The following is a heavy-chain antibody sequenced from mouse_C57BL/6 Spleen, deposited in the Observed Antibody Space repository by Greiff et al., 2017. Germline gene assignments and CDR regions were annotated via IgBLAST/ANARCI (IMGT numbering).Heavy chain of an antibody. D-gene: IGHD1-1*01. V-gene: IGHV5-4*03. Sequence: EVKVIESGGGLVKPGGSLKLSCAASGFTFSSYAMSWVRQTPEKRLEWVATISDGGSYTYYPDNVKGRFTISRDNAKNNLYLQMSHLKSEDTAMYYCARCYYGSTHYYAMDYWGQGTSVTVSS. CDR3: ARCYYGSTHYYAMDY. CDR2: ISDGGSYT. J-gene: IGHJ4*01. CDR1: GFTFSSYA.